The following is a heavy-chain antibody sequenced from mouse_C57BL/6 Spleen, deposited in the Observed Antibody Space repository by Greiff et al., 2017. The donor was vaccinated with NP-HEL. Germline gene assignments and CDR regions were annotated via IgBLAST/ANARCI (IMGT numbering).Heavy chain of an antibody. D-gene: IGHD1-1*01. CDR1: GYTFTDYY. V-gene: IGHV1-19*01. CDR2: INPYNGGT. J-gene: IGHJ4*01. Sequence: EVQLQQSGPVLVKPGASVKMSCKASGYTFTDYYMNWVKQSHGKSLEWIGVINPYNGGTSYNQKFKGKATLTVDKSSSTAYMELNSLTSEDSAVYYCARRATTVGPYAMDYWGQGTSVTVSS. CDR3: ARRATTVGPYAMDY.